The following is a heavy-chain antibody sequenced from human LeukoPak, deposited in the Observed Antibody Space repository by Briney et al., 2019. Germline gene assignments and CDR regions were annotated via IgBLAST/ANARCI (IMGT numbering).Heavy chain of an antibody. CDR1: GFTFSSYA. D-gene: IGHD6-13*01. CDR3: AKDLGIAAAGAPFDY. J-gene: IGHJ4*02. Sequence: SGGSLRLSCAASGFTFSSYAMSWVRQAPGKGLEWVSAISGSGGNTYYADSVKGRFTISRDNSKNTLYLQMNSLRAEDTAVYYCAKDLGIAAAGAPFDYWGQGTLVTVSS. CDR2: ISGSGGNT. V-gene: IGHV3-23*01.